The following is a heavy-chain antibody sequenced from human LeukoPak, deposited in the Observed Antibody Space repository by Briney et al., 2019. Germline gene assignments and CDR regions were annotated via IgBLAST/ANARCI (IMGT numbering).Heavy chain of an antibody. J-gene: IGHJ4*02. CDR2: ISAYNGNT. D-gene: IGHD6-19*01. V-gene: IGHV1-18*01. Sequence: ASVKVSCKASGGTFSSYAISWVRQAPGQGLEWMGWISAYNGNTNYAQKLQGRVTMTTDTSTSTAYMELRSLRSDDTAVYYCARDFAVAGPDYWGQGTLVTVSS. CDR1: GGTFSSYA. CDR3: ARDFAVAGPDY.